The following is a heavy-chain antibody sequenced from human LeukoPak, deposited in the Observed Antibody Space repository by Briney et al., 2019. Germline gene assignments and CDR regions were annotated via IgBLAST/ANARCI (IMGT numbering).Heavy chain of an antibody. CDR3: AFNYYDSSGYYNNWFDP. J-gene: IGHJ5*02. CDR2: INHSGST. CDR1: GGSFSGYY. Sequence: SETLSLTCAVYGGSFSGYYWSWIRQPPGKGLEWIGEINHSGSTNYNPSLKSRATISVDTSKNQFSLKLSSVTAADTAVYYCAFNYYDSSGYYNNWFDPWGQGTLVTVSS. D-gene: IGHD3-22*01. V-gene: IGHV4-34*01.